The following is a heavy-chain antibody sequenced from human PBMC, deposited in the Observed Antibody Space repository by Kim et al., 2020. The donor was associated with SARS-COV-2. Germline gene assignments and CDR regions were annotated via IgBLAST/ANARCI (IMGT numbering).Heavy chain of an antibody. D-gene: IGHD3-10*01. V-gene: IGHV1-24*01. Sequence: ASVKVSCKVSGYTLTELSMHWVRQAPGKGLEWMGGFDPEDGETIYAQKFQGRVTMTEDTSTDTAYMELSSLRSEDTAVYYCATGDFGWPSTHFQHWGQGTLVTVSS. J-gene: IGHJ1*01. CDR2: FDPEDGET. CDR3: ATGDFGWPSTHFQH. CDR1: GYTLTELS.